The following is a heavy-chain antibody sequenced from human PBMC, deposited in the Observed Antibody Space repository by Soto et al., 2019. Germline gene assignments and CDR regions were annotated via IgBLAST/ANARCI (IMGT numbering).Heavy chain of an antibody. V-gene: IGHV4-34*01. Sequence: SETLSLTCAVYGGSFSGYYWGWIRQPPGKGLEWIGEINHSGSTNYNPSLKSRVTISVDTSKNQFSLKLSSVTAADTAVYYCARGGAGVGATWFKYFDYWGQGTLVTVSS. CDR2: INHSGST. J-gene: IGHJ4*02. D-gene: IGHD1-26*01. CDR3: ARGGAGVGATWFKYFDY. CDR1: GGSFSGYY.